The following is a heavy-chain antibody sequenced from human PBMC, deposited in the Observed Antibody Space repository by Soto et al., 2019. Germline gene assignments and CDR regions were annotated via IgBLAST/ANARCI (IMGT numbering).Heavy chain of an antibody. CDR1: GGSFSGYY. D-gene: IGHD3-22*01. V-gene: IGHV4-34*01. J-gene: IGHJ5*02. Sequence: PSETLSLTCAVYGGSFSGYYWSWIRQPPGKGLEWIGEINHSGSTNYNPSLKSRVTISVDTSKNQFSLKLSSVTAADTAVYYCARARIVGLNWFDPWGQGTLVTVSS. CDR2: INHSGST. CDR3: ARARIVGLNWFDP.